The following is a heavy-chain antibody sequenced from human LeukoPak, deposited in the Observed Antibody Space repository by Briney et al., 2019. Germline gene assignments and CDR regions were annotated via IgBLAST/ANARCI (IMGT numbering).Heavy chain of an antibody. CDR1: GGSINSGGYY. Sequence: SQTLSLTCTVSGGSINSGGYYWSWIRQHPGKGLEWIGYIYYSGSTYYNPSLKSRVTISVDTSKNQFSLKLSSVTAADTAVYYCARARSGQQLARWGQGTLVTVSS. V-gene: IGHV4-31*03. CDR2: IYYSGST. D-gene: IGHD6-13*01. J-gene: IGHJ4*02. CDR3: ARARSGQQLAR.